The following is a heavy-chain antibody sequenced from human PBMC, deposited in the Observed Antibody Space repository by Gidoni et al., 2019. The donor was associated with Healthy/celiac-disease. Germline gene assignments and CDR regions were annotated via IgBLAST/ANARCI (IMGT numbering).Heavy chain of an antibody. Sequence: GITCTSSAVQWVRQARGQRLEWIGWIVVGSGNTNYAQKFQERVTITRDMSTSTAYMELSSLRSEDTAVYYCAAGCSGVSCYGSWYFDLWGRGTLVTVSS. J-gene: IGHJ2*01. V-gene: IGHV1-58*01. D-gene: IGHD2-15*01. CDR3: AAGCSGVSCYGSWYFDL. CDR1: GITCTSSA. CDR2: IVVGSGNT.